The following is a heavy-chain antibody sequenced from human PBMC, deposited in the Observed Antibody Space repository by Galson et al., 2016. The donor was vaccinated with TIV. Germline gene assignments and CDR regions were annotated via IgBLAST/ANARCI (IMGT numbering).Heavy chain of an antibody. CDR2: ALPMFGTS. D-gene: IGHD5-24*01. CDR3: AISSRRDRYGHTNWFDP. J-gene: IGHJ5*02. V-gene: IGHV1-69*13. Sequence: SVKVSCKASGDTFNSYAINWVRQAPGQVLEWVGRALPMFGTSNYAEEFQDRVTITADESMSTAYMELSSLTSDDTAVYYCAISSRRDRYGHTNWFDPWGQGTLVTVSS. CDR1: GDTFNSYA.